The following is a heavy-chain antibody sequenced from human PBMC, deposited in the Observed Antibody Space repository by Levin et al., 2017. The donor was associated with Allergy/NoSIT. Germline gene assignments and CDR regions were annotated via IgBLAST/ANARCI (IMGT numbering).Heavy chain of an antibody. CDR1: GGSFSGYY. CDR2: LNHSGST. CDR3: GRPRYSHGHYYYDGMDV. D-gene: IGHD5-18*01. V-gene: IGHV4-34*01. J-gene: IGHJ6*02. Sequence: PSETLSLTCAVYGGSFSGYYWSWIRQPPGKGLEWIGELNHSGSTNYNPSLKSRVIISVDMSKNQFSLKLTSVTAADTAVYYCGRPRYSHGHYYYDGMDVWGQGTTVNVSS.